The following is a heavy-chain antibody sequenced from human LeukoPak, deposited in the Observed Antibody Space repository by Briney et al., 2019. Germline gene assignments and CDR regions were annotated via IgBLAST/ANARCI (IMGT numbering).Heavy chain of an antibody. J-gene: IGHJ4*02. D-gene: IGHD3-16*01. CDR1: GFTFSSYG. CDR2: ISYDGSNK. CDR3: AKDRAGEIDY. V-gene: IGHV3-30*18. Sequence: PGGSLRLSCAASGFTFSSYGMHWVRQAPGKGLEWVAVISYDGSNKYYADSVKGRFTISRDNSKNTLYLQMNSLRVEDTAVYYCAKDRAGEIDYWGQGTLVTVSS.